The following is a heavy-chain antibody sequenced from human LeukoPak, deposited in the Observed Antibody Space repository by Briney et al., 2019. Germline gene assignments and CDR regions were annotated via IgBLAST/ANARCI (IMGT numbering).Heavy chain of an antibody. CDR2: INPNSGGT. CDR1: GYTFTGYY. D-gene: IGHD3-3*01. Sequence: ASVKVSCKASGYTFTGYYMHWVRQAPGQGVEWMGWINPNSGGTNYAQKFQGRVTMTRDTSISTAYMELSRLRSDDTAVYYCARDTIARITIFGVVSMVRGVPDYWGQGTLVTVSS. CDR3: ARDTIARITIFGVVSMVRGVPDY. J-gene: IGHJ4*02. V-gene: IGHV1-2*02.